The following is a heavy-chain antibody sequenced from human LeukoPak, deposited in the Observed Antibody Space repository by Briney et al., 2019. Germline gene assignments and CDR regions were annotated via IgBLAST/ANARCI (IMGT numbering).Heavy chain of an antibody. Sequence: PSETLSLTCTVSGYSISSGYYWGWIRQPPGKGLEWIGSIYHSGSTYYNPSLKSRVTISVDTSKNQFSLKLSSVTAADTAVYYCARRYYYDRRPRRKMGAFDIWGQGTMVTVSS. V-gene: IGHV4-38-2*02. J-gene: IGHJ3*02. D-gene: IGHD3-22*01. CDR3: ARRYYYDRRPRRKMGAFDI. CDR2: IYHSGST. CDR1: GYSISSGYY.